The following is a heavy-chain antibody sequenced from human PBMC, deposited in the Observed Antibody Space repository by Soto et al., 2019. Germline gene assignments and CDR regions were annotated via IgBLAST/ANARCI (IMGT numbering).Heavy chain of an antibody. CDR1: CGSTSSSRG. CDR3: ARDVGQATDY. V-gene: IGHV4-4*02. Sequence: GPGPNKESDTLALTRDSSCGSTSSSRGWRWVRQPRGKGMEWIGEIYHSASTNYNPSLKSRVTISVDKSKNQFSLKLSSVTAADTAVYYCARDVGQATDYRGQGTLVPVSS. J-gene: IGHJ4*02. D-gene: IGHD1-26*01. CDR2: IYHSAST.